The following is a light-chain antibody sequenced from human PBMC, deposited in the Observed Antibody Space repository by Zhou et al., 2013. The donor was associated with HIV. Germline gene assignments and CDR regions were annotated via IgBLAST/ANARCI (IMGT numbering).Light chain of an antibody. CDR2: GAV. Sequence: EVVMTQSPATLSVSLGERVTLSCRASQAITNDVAWYQQKRGQAPRVLLYGAVTRVAGVPARFSGSGSGTEFTLTISSLQTEDFATYFCLQHNSLPQTFGQGTKVEIK. J-gene: IGKJ1*01. CDR3: LQHNSLPQT. CDR1: QAITND. V-gene: IGKV3D-15*01.